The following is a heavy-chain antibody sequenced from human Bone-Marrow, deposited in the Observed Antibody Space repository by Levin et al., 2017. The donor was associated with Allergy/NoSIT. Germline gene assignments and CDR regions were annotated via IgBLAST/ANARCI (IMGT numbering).Heavy chain of an antibody. CDR3: ASQLSGRYFDWLPYFDY. CDR2: IYHSGST. Sequence: KASETLSLTCAVSGGSISSGGYSWSWIRQPPGKGLEWIGYIYHSGSTYYNPSLKSRVTISVDRSKNQFSLKLSSVTAADTAVYYCASQLSGRYFDWLPYFDYWGQGTLVTVSS. V-gene: IGHV4-30-2*01. J-gene: IGHJ4*02. D-gene: IGHD3-9*01. CDR1: GGSISSGGYS.